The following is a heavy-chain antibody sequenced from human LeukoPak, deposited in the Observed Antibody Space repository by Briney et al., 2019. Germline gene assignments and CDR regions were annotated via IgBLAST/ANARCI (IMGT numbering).Heavy chain of an antibody. CDR3: ARSMTNLNTATVPDY. V-gene: IGHV1-2*02. CDR2: INPKNDAT. J-gene: IGHJ4*02. D-gene: IGHD5-18*01. CDR1: GYTFRGNY. Sequence: ASVKVSCKASGYTFRGNYMHWVRQAPGQGLEWMGWINPKNDATNYAQKFQGRVTMTRDTSISTAYMELGRLTSDDTAFYYCARSMTNLNTATVPDYWGQGTLVTVSS.